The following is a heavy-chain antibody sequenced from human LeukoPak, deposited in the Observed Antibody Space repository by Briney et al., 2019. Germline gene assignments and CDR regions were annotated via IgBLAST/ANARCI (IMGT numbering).Heavy chain of an antibody. CDR3: AKVSWLGTLPSYHFDS. CDR2: IRGTGTTT. Sequence: PGGSLRVSCAASGFTFSDHAMSWVRQAPGKGLEWVSAIRGTGTTTFYAASVKGRFTISRDNSKNTADLQMNSLRAEDTAVYYCAKVSWLGTLPSYHFDSWGQGTQVTVSS. CDR1: GFTFSDHA. D-gene: IGHD6-19*01. V-gene: IGHV3-23*01. J-gene: IGHJ4*02.